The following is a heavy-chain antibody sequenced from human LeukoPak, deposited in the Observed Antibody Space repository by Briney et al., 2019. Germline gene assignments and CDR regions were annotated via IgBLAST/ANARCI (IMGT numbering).Heavy chain of an antibody. V-gene: IGHV4-59*12. CDR3: ARRGDFFDY. CDR1: GGSISSYY. CDR2: IYYSGST. D-gene: IGHD3-3*01. J-gene: IGHJ4*02. Sequence: SETLSLTCTVSGGSISSYYWSWIRQPPGKGLEWIGYIYYSGSTNYNPSLKSRVTISVDTSKNQFSLKLRSVTAADTAVYYCARRGDFFDYWGQGTLVTVSS.